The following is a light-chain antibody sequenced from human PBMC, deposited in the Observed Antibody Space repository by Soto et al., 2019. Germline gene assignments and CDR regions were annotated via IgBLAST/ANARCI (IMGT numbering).Light chain of an antibody. Sequence: DIQMTQSPSTLSASVGDRVTITCRASQSVDTCLAWYQQKPGKAPHLLIYKASSLETGVPSRFSGSGSVTEFTLTISSLHTDDFATYYCHQFYRYPWTFGQGTKVEIK. CDR1: QSVDTC. V-gene: IGKV1-5*03. J-gene: IGKJ1*01. CDR3: HQFYRYPWT. CDR2: KAS.